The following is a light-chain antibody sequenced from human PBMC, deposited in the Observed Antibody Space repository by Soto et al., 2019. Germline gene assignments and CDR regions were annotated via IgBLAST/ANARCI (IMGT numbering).Light chain of an antibody. CDR1: QSVSSY. CDR2: GAS. CDR3: QQYGSSPPD. V-gene: IGKV3-20*01. Sequence: EIVLTQSPATLSVSPGGRATLSCRASQSVSSYLAWYQQKPGQAPRLLIYGASSRATGIPDRFSGSGSGTDFTLTISRLEPEDFAVYYCQQYGSSPPDFGGGTKVDIK. J-gene: IGKJ4*01.